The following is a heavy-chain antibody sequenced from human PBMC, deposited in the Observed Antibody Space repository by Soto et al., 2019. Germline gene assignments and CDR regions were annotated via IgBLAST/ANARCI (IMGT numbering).Heavy chain of an antibody. CDR1: GFTFSSYG. CDR2: IWYDGSNK. Sequence: QVQLVESGGGVVQPGRSLRLCCAASGFTFSSYGMHWVRQAPGKGLEWVAVIWYDGSNKYYADYVKGRFTISRDNSKNTLYLQMNSLRAEDTAVYYCARDRYSSSPNFDYWGQGTLVTVSS. V-gene: IGHV3-33*01. J-gene: IGHJ4*02. D-gene: IGHD6-13*01. CDR3: ARDRYSSSPNFDY.